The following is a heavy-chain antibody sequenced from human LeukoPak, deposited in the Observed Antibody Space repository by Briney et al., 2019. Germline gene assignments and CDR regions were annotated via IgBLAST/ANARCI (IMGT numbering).Heavy chain of an antibody. V-gene: IGHV3-9*01. CDR2: ISWNSGSI. J-gene: IGHJ6*03. CDR1: GFTFDDYA. CDR3: AKGGSAVGRYYMDV. Sequence: GGSLRLSCAASGFTFDDYAMHWVRHAPGKGLEWVSGISWNSGSIGYADSVKGRLAISRDNAKNSLYLQMNSLRAEDTALYYCAKGGSAVGRYYMDVWGKGTTVTVSS. D-gene: IGHD6-13*01.